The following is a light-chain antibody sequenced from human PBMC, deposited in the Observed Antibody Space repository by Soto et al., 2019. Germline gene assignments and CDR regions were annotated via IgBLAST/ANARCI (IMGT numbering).Light chain of an antibody. CDR1: QSVSSSY. V-gene: IGKV3-20*01. Sequence: EIVLTQSPGTLSLSPGERATLSCRASQSVSSSYLAWYQQKPGQAPRLLIYGASSRATGIPDRFSGSGSGADFTLTISRLEPEDFAVYYCQQYSGSPYTFGQGTKLDIK. CDR2: GAS. CDR3: QQYSGSPYT. J-gene: IGKJ2*01.